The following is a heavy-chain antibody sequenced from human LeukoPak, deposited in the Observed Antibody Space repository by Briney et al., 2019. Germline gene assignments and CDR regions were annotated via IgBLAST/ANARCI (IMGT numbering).Heavy chain of an antibody. CDR1: GFTFSSYS. D-gene: IGHD3-3*01. CDR3: ASAGRGYLVV. J-gene: IGHJ4*02. Sequence: GGSLRLSCAASGFTFSSYSMNWVRQAPGKGLEWVSSISSSSSYIYYADSVKGRFTISRDNSKNTLYLQMNSLRAEDTAVYYCASAGRGYLVVWGQGTLVTVSS. CDR2: ISSSSSYI. V-gene: IGHV3-21*01.